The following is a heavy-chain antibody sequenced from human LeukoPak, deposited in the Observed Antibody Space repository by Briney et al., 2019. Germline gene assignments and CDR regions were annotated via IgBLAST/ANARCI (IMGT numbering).Heavy chain of an antibody. J-gene: IGHJ4*02. D-gene: IGHD3-22*01. CDR2: NIPIFGTA. V-gene: IGHV1-69*05. Sequence: SVKVSCKASGGTFSSYAISWVRQAPGQGLEWMGGNIPIFGTANYAQKFQGRVTITTDESTSTAYMELSSLRSEDTAVYYCARENYYDSSGPDYWGQGTLVTVSS. CDR1: GGTFSSYA. CDR3: ARENYYDSSGPDY.